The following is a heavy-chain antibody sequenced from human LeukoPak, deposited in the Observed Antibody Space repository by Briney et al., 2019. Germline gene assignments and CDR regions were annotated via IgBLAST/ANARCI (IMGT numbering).Heavy chain of an antibody. D-gene: IGHD6-13*01. V-gene: IGHV4-38-2*01. CDR1: GYSISSGYY. CDR2: IYHSGST. Sequence: SETLSLTCAVSGYSISSGYYWGWIRQPPGKGLEWIGSIYHSGSTYYNPPLKSRVTISVDTSKNQFSLKLSSVTAADTAVYYCARGEQQLDFDWFDPWGQGTLVTVSS. CDR3: ARGEQQLDFDWFDP. J-gene: IGHJ5*02.